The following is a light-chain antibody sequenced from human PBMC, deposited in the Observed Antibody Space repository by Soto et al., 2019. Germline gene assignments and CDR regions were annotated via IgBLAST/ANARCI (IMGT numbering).Light chain of an antibody. CDR3: QHRANWQLT. J-gene: IGKJ4*01. CDR1: QSVRSNY. CDR2: DAS. V-gene: IGKV3D-20*02. Sequence: EIVLTQSPDTLSLSPGERATLSCRASQSVRSNYLAWYQQKPGQAPRFLIYDASSRAIGIPDRFSGSGSGTDFTLIISRLEPEDFAVYYCQHRANWQLTFGGGTKLEIK.